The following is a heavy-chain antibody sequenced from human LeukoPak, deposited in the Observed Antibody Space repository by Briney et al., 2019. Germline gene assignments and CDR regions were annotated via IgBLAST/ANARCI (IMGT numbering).Heavy chain of an antibody. CDR2: ISGSGGST. J-gene: IGHJ3*02. V-gene: IGHV3-23*01. Sequence: GGSLRLSCAASGFTFSSYAMSWVSQAPGKGLEWVSAISGSGGSTYYADSVKGWFTISRDNSKNTLYLQMNSLRAEDTAVYYCAKDLGDNWNETRAFDIWGQGTMVTVSS. CDR1: GFTFSSYA. D-gene: IGHD1-20*01. CDR3: AKDLGDNWNETRAFDI.